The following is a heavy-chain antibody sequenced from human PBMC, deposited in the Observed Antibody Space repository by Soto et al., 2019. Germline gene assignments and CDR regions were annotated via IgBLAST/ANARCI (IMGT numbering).Heavy chain of an antibody. J-gene: IGHJ4*02. CDR1: GYSFTSYW. CDR2: IYPGDSDT. Sequence: PGEALKISCNGSGYSFTSYWIGWVRQMPGKGLEWMGIIYPGDSDTRYSPSFQGQVTISADKSISTAYLQWSSLKASDTAMYYCARSGVVVVAAFDYWGQGTLVTVSS. V-gene: IGHV5-51*01. CDR3: ARSGVVVVAAFDY. D-gene: IGHD2-15*01.